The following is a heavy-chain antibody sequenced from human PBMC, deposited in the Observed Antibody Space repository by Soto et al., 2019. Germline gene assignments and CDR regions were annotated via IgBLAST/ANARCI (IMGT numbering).Heavy chain of an antibody. J-gene: IGHJ4*02. CDR3: ASGYYAYYFDY. V-gene: IGHV4-39*01. CDR1: GGSISSSSYY. Sequence: QLQLQESGPGLVKPSETLSLTCTVSGGSISSSSYYWGWIRQPPGKGLEWIGNIYYSVNTYYNPSLKSRVTISVDTSKNQFSLKLSSVTAADTAVYYCASGYYAYYFDYWGQGTLVTVSS. D-gene: IGHD3-22*01. CDR2: IYYSVNT.